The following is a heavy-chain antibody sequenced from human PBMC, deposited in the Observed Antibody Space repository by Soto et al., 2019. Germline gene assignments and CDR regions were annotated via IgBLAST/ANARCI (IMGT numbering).Heavy chain of an antibody. CDR1: GFSLSTSEVG. V-gene: IGHV2-5*02. J-gene: IGHJ6*02. CDR2: MYWDGDK. Sequence: QFTLKESGPTLVNPTQTLTLTCIFSGFSLSTSEVGVAWIRQSPGKALEWLALMYWDGDKRYSPFLKSRLTITKDTSKSQVVLTMTNMDPVDTGTYYCAHKGGRGAGMDVWGQGTTVTVSS. CDR3: AHKGGRGAGMDV. D-gene: IGHD2-15*01.